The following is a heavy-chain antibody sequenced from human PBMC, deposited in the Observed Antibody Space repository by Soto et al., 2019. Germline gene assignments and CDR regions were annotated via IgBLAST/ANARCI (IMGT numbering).Heavy chain of an antibody. J-gene: IGHJ1*01. V-gene: IGHV1-69*13. CDR1: GGTFSSYA. D-gene: IGHD4-17*01. CDR3: ARDSTVTTFRYFQH. Sequence: ASVKVSCKASGGTFSSYAISWVRQAPGQGLEWMGGIIPIFGTANYAQKFQGRVTITADESTSTAYMELSSLRSEDTAVYYCARDSTVTTFRYFQHWGQGTLVTVSS. CDR2: IIPIFGTA.